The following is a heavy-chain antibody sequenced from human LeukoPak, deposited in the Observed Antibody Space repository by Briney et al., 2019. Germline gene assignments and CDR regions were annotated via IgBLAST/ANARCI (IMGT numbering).Heavy chain of an antibody. J-gene: IGHJ3*02. CDR3: ARDAAAGDAFDI. V-gene: IGHV1-69*13. CDR2: IIPIFGTA. Sequence: SVKVSCKASGGTFSSYAISWVRQAPGQGLEWMGGIIPIFGTANYAQKFQGRVTIAADESTSTAYMELSSLRSEDTAVYYCARDAAAGDAFDIWAQGTMVTVSS. CDR1: GGTFSSYA. D-gene: IGHD6-13*01.